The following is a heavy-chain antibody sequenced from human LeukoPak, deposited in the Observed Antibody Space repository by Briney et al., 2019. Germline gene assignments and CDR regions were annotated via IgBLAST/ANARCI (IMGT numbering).Heavy chain of an antibody. V-gene: IGHV3-21*01. D-gene: IGHD2-15*01. CDR2: ISSSSSYI. CDR3: AAFIATKLDY. CDR1: GFTFDDHG. J-gene: IGHJ4*02. Sequence: GGSLRLSCAASGFTFDDHGMSWVRQAPGKGLEWVSSISSSSSYIYYADSVKGRFTISRDNAKSSLYLQMNTLRTEDTAVYFCAAFIATKLDYWGQGILVTVSS.